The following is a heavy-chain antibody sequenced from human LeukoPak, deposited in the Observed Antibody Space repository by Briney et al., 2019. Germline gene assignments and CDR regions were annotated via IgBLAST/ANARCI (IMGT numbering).Heavy chain of an antibody. V-gene: IGHV4-4*07. CDR2: IYTSGST. CDR3: ARANRGYSYGYDAFDI. CDR1: GGSISSYY. D-gene: IGHD5-18*01. J-gene: IGHJ3*02. Sequence: SETLSLTCAVSGGSISSYYLSWIRQPAGKGLEWIGRIYTSGSTNYNPSLKSRVTMSVDTSKNQFSLKLSSVTAADTAVYYCARANRGYSYGYDAFDIWGQGTMVTVSS.